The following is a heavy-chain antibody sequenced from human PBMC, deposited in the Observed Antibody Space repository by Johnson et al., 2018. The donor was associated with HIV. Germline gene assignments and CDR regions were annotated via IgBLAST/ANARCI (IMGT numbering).Heavy chain of an antibody. J-gene: IGHJ3*02. Sequence: VQLVESGGGVVQPGRSLGLSCAASGFSFSSYGMHWVRQAPGKGLESVAVIWYDGSNKYYADSVKGRFTISRDNSKNTLYLQMNSLRAEDTAVYYCAKDQWSSSWTNDAFDIWGQGTMVTVSS. CDR2: IWYDGSNK. V-gene: IGHV3-33*06. CDR3: AKDQWSSSWTNDAFDI. CDR1: GFSFSSYG. D-gene: IGHD6-13*01.